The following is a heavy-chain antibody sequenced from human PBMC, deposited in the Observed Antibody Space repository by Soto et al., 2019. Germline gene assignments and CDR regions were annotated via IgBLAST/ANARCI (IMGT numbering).Heavy chain of an antibody. J-gene: IGHJ4*02. D-gene: IGHD6-19*01. CDR1: GGSISSSSYY. CDR2: IYYSGST. CDR3: ASYSSGWPTLVDY. V-gene: IGHV4-39*01. Sequence: QLQLQESGPGLVKPSETLSLTCTVSGGSISSSSYYWGWIRQPPGKGLEWIGSIYYSGSTYYNPSLKSRVTISVDTSKNQFSLKLSSVTAADTAVYYCASYSSGWPTLVDYWGQGTLVTVSS.